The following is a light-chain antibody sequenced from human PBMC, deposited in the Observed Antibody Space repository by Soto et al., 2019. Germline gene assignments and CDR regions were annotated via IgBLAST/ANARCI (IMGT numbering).Light chain of an antibody. Sequence: IVLTQSPATLSLWPGETAILSCRASQTVSSYLSWYQHKPGQAPRLLIYDASKRAPGIPARFSGSGSGTDFSLTISSLEPEDFSGYYGQQRSTSITFGQGTRLEIE. V-gene: IGKV3-11*01. J-gene: IGKJ5*01. CDR1: QTVSSY. CDR2: DAS. CDR3: QQRSTSIT.